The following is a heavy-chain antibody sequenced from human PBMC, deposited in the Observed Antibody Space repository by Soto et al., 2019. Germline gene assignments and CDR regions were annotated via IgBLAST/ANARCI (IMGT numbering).Heavy chain of an antibody. CDR1: GGTFSSYT. V-gene: IGHV1-69*04. D-gene: IGHD3-3*01. Sequence: SVKVSCKASGGTFSSYTISWVRQAPGQGLEWMGRIIPILGIANYAQKFQGRVTITADKSTSTAYMELSSLRSEDTAVYYCARDSNEKLRFLEWLSDAFDIWGQGTMVTVSS. J-gene: IGHJ3*02. CDR3: ARDSNEKLRFLEWLSDAFDI. CDR2: IIPILGIA.